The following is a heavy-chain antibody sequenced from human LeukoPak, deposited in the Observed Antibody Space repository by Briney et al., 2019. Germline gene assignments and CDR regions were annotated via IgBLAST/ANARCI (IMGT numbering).Heavy chain of an antibody. D-gene: IGHD5-24*01. CDR1: GFTFSSYG. CDR3: AREGNGYISEAFDI. J-gene: IGHJ3*02. V-gene: IGHV3-30*02. CDR2: IRYDGSNK. Sequence: GGSLRLSCAASGFTFSSYGMHWVRQAPGKGLEWVAFIRYDGSNKYYADSVKGRFTISRDNAKNSLYLQMNSLRAEDTAVYYCAREGNGYISEAFDIWGQGTMVTVSS.